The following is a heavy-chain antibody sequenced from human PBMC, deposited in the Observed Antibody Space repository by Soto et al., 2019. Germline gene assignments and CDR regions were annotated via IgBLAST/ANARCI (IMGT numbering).Heavy chain of an antibody. J-gene: IGHJ6*02. D-gene: IGHD2-15*01. CDR2: INAGNGNT. Sequence: ASVKVSGKDCGYTFTSYAMHCVRQAPRQRLEWMGWINAGNGNTKYSQKFQGRVTITRDTSASTAYMELSSLRSEDTAVYYCATPTLPHFFYCNGPRWAAPAENGMDVWGQGTTVTVSS. V-gene: IGHV1-3*01. CDR1: GYTFTSYA. CDR3: ATPTLPHFFYCNGPRWAAPAENGMDV.